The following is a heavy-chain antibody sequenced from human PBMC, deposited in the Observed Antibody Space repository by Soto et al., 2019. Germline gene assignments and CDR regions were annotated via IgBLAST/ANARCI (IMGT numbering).Heavy chain of an antibody. CDR1: GITFSRYI. J-gene: IGHJ3*01. Sequence: GSLRLSCAASGITFSRYIMNWVRQAPGLGLEWIATISSTRTNIYYADSVNGRITISRDSPQNSLYLKMDGLRREDTAVYYCARGITSSRLVTFDVWGQGTRDRVSS. V-gene: IGHV3-21*01. CDR3: ARGITSSRLVTFDV. D-gene: IGHD2-21*01. CDR2: ISSTRTNI.